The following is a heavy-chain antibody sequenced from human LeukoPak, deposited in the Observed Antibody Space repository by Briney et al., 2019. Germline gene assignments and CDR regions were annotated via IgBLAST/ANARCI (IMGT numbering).Heavy chain of an antibody. Sequence: GGSLRLSCAASGFTFSNYGMHWVRQAPGNGLEWVAVIWYDGSNKNYADSVMGRFTISRDNSKNTLYLQMNSQRAEDTAVYYCARDDHDSSCFFDYWGQGTLVTVSS. CDR3: ARDDHDSSCFFDY. V-gene: IGHV3-33*01. CDR1: GFTFSNYG. CDR2: IWYDGSNK. D-gene: IGHD3-22*01. J-gene: IGHJ4*02.